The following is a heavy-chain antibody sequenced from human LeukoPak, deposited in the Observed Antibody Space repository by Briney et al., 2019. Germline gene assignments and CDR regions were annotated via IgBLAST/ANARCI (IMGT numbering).Heavy chain of an antibody. CDR2: VYQSGTT. Sequence: SETLSLTCTVSGFSISSGHYWGWVRQPPGAGLEWIGSVYQSGTTYYNPSLKSRVATSVDMSKNQFSLRLRPVTAADTAVYYCARIFIRNGYSSYFDCWGQGTLVTVSS. CDR1: GFSISSGHY. CDR3: ARIFIRNGYSSYFDC. D-gene: IGHD5-18*01. V-gene: IGHV4-38-2*02. J-gene: IGHJ4*02.